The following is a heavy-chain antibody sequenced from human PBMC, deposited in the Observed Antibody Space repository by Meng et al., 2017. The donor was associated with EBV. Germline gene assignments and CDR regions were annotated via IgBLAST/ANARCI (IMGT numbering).Heavy chain of an antibody. CDR2: IIPIFGTA. J-gene: IGHJ4*02. V-gene: IGHV1-69*06. Sequence: VQLVEVGGEVKKPGASGNVSCKASGGTFSSYAISWVRQAPGQGLEWMGGIIPIFGTANYAQKFQGRVTITADKSTSTAYMELSSLRSEDTAVYYCARAEIAAAGRLDYWGQGTLVTVSS. CDR1: GGTFSSYA. CDR3: ARAEIAAAGRLDY. D-gene: IGHD6-13*01.